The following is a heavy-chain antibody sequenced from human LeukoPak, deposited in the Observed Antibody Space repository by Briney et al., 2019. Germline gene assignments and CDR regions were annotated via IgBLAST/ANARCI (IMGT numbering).Heavy chain of an antibody. J-gene: IGHJ4*02. CDR1: GFTFSGYS. CDR3: ARDLNDYCSYYFDY. Sequence: GGSLRLSCAASGFTFSGYSMNWVRQAPGKGLEWVSSISSSSSYIYYADSVKGRFTISRDNAKNSLYLQMNSLRAEDSAVYYCARDLNDYCSYYFDYWGQGTLVTVSS. D-gene: IGHD3/OR15-3a*01. V-gene: IGHV3-21*01. CDR2: ISSSSSYI.